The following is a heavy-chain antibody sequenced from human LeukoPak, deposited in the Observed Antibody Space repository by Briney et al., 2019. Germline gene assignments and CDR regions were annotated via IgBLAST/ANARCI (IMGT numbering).Heavy chain of an antibody. D-gene: IGHD1-1*01. CDR3: AKYCPGAGLYYFDY. CDR2: ISGSGGST. CDR1: GFTFSSYA. V-gene: IGHV3-23*01. Sequence: PGGSLRLSCAASGFTFSSYAMSWVRQAPGKGLEWVSAISGSGGSTYYADSVKGRFTVSRDNSKNTLYLQMDSLRAEDTAVYYCAKYCPGAGLYYFDYWGQGTLVTVSS. J-gene: IGHJ4*02.